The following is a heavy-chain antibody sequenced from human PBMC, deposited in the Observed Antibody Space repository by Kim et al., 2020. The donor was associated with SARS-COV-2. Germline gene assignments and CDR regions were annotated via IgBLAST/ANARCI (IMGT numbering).Heavy chain of an antibody. Sequence: NYAQELQGRVTMTTDTSTSTAYMELRSLRSDDTAVYYCARDWEGSGLFDYWGQGTLVTVSS. J-gene: IGHJ4*02. V-gene: IGHV1-18*01. D-gene: IGHD3-10*01. CDR3: ARDWEGSGLFDY.